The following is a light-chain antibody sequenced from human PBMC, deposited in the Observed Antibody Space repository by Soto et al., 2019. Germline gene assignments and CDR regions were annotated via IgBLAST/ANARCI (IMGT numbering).Light chain of an antibody. CDR1: RTVGSN. J-gene: IGKJ4*01. V-gene: IGKV3-20*01. Sequence: EIVLTQSPATLSLSPGERATLSCRASRTVGSNLAWYQQKPGQAPRLLIYGGSSRATGIPDRFSGGGSGTDFSLTISRLETEDFSVYYCHQYGSSPLTFGGGTKVDIK. CDR3: HQYGSSPLT. CDR2: GGS.